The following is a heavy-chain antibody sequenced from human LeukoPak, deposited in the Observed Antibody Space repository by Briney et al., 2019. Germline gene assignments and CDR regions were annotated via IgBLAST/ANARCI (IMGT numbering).Heavy chain of an antibody. Sequence: ASVKVSCKASGYTFTGYYMHWVRQAPGQGLEWMGWINPNSGGTNYAQKFQGRVTMTRDTSISTAYMELSRLRSDDTAVYYCARDLSGGGYYYYYYMDVWGKGTTVTVSS. J-gene: IGHJ6*03. CDR1: GYTFTGYY. V-gene: IGHV1-2*02. CDR3: ARDLSGGGYYYYYYMDV. CDR2: INPNSGGT. D-gene: IGHD2/OR15-2a*01.